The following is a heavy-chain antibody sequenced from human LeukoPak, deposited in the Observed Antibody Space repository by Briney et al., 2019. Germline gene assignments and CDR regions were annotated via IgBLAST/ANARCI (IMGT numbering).Heavy chain of an antibody. V-gene: IGHV4-34*01. Sequence: SETLSLTCAVYGGSFSGDYWSWIRQPPGKGLEWIGEINHSGSTNYNPSLKSRVTISVDTSKNQFSLKLSSVTAADTAVYYCARAVFQWLVPYPYFDYWGQGTLVTVSS. CDR2: INHSGST. CDR3: ARAVFQWLVPYPYFDY. J-gene: IGHJ4*02. CDR1: GGSFSGDY. D-gene: IGHD6-19*01.